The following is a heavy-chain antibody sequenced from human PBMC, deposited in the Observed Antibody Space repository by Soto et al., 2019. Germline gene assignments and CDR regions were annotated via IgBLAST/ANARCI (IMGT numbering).Heavy chain of an antibody. CDR3: ARDAHCSSTSCYGPPTPHYYYYYGMDV. Sequence: QVQLVESGGGVVQPGRSLRLSCAASGFTFSSYAMHWVRQAPGKGLEWVAVISYDGSNKYYADSVKGRFTISRDNSKNTLYLQMNSLRAEDTAVYYCARDAHCSSTSCYGPPTPHYYYYYGMDVWGQGTTVTVSS. D-gene: IGHD2-2*01. CDR1: GFTFSSYA. V-gene: IGHV3-30-3*01. CDR2: ISYDGSNK. J-gene: IGHJ6*02.